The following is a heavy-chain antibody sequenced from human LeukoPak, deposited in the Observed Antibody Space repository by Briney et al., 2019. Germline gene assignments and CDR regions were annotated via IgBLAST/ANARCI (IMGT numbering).Heavy chain of an antibody. J-gene: IGHJ4*02. D-gene: IGHD3-10*01. V-gene: IGHV1-69*05. CDR2: IIPIFGTP. CDR3: ARISHPLVRDLGFGY. CDR1: GGTFNNYA. Sequence: GASVKVSCKASGGTFNNYAINWVRQAPGQGLVWMGGIIPIFGTPNYAQNFQGRVTITTDESTSTAYMELRSLRSDDMAIYYCARISHPLVRDLGFGYWGQGTLVAGSS.